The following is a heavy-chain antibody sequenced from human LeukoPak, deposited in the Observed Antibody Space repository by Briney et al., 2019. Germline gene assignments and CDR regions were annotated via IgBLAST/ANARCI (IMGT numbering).Heavy chain of an antibody. V-gene: IGHV3-48*01. D-gene: IGHD3-22*01. CDR3: ARLYYYDSSGYRPLVY. CDR1: GFTFSSYN. CDR2: ISSSSSTI. Sequence: QAGGSLRLSCAASGFTFSSYNMNWVRQAPGKGLEWVSYISSSSSTIYYADSVKGRFTISRDNAKNSLYLQMNSLRAEHTAVYYCARLYYYDSSGYRPLVYWGQGTLVTVSS. J-gene: IGHJ4*02.